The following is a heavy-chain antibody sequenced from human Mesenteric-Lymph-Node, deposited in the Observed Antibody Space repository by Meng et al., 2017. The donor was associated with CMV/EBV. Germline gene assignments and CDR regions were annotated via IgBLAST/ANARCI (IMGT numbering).Heavy chain of an antibody. CDR1: GFTVRNNY. J-gene: IGHJ4*02. Sequence: GESLKISCTASGFTVRNNYMSWVRQAPGKGLEWVSIIYRSDTTYYADSVKGRFTISRDNSKNTLYLQMNNLRVDDTAIYYCASRLRSAWGLDNWGQGTLVTVSS. V-gene: IGHV3-53*01. D-gene: IGHD4-17*01. CDR2: IYRSDTT. CDR3: ASRLRSAWGLDN.